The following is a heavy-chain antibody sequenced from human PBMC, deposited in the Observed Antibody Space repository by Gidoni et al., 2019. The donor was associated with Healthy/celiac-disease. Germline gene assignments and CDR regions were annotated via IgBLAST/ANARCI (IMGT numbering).Heavy chain of an antibody. CDR3: ARRGDDDYGGNPWNY. CDR1: GGNFSSYA. J-gene: IGHJ4*02. Sequence: QVQLVQSGAEVKKPGSSVKVSCKASGGNFSSYAISWVRQAPGQGLEWMGRIIPILGIANYAQKFQGRVTITADKSTSTAYMELSSLRAEDTAVYYCARRGDDDYGGNPWNYWGQGTRVTVSS. V-gene: IGHV1-69*04. D-gene: IGHD4-17*01. CDR2: IIPILGIA.